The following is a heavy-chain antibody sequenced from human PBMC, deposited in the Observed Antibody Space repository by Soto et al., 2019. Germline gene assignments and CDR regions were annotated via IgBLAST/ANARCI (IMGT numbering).Heavy chain of an antibody. V-gene: IGHV3-9*01. CDR2: ISWNSATI. CDR1: GFNFDDYG. Sequence: EVQLLESGGGLVQPGRSLTLSCEASGFNFDDYGMHWVRQVPGKGLEWVSGISWNSATIGYADSVKGRFIISRDNAKKSLSLQMSSLRGADAALYYCAKASGYDWALDSWGQGTLVTVSS. D-gene: IGHD5-12*01. CDR3: AKASGYDWALDS. J-gene: IGHJ4*02.